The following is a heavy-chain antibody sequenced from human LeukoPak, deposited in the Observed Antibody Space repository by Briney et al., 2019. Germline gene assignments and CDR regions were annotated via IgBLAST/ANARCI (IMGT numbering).Heavy chain of an antibody. J-gene: IGHJ3*02. Sequence: GGSLSLSCAASGFTFSSYWMSWVRQAPGKGLEWVANIKQDGSEKYYVDSVKGRFTISRDNAKNSLYLQMNRLRAEDTAVYYCARVPGAYLSSAFDIWGQGTMVTVSS. CDR1: GFTFSSYW. CDR3: ARVPGAYLSSAFDI. V-gene: IGHV3-7*03. D-gene: IGHD2-2*01. CDR2: IKQDGSEK.